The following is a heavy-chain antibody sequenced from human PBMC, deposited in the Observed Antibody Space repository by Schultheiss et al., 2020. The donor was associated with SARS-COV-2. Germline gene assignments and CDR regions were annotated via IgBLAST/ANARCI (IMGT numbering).Heavy chain of an antibody. J-gene: IGHJ4*02. CDR1: GFTFSSFS. D-gene: IGHD3-9*01. CDR2: IYSGGST. V-gene: IGHV3-66*01. Sequence: GESLKISCAASGFTFSSFSMNWVRQAPGKGLEWVSVIYSGGSTYYADSVKGRFTISRDNSKNSLSLQMNSLRDEDTAVYYCAKDPYYDILTGYSYWGQGTLVTVSS. CDR3: AKDPYYDILTGYSY.